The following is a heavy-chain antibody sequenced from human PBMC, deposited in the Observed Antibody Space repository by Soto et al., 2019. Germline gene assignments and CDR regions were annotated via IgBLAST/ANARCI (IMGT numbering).Heavy chain of an antibody. Sequence: PSETLSLTCTVSGGSVSRDFDNWGWIRGPAGKGREWGGDVDHSGSASYNPSLKSRATISVDTSKNHLSLKVTSVTAAHTPVSSCGRVTRQPSPQKNAYWGQGILVTVS. V-gene: IGHV4-61*03. CDR1: GGSVSRDFDN. D-gene: IGHD1-1*01. CDR2: VDHSGSA. CDR3: GRVTRQPSPQKNAY. J-gene: IGHJ4*02.